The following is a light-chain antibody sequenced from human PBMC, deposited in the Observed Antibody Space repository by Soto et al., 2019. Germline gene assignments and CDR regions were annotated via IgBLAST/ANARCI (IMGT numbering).Light chain of an antibody. CDR2: DGS. V-gene: IGKV1-5*01. J-gene: IGKJ1*01. CDR1: QRISNL. Sequence: DIQMTQSPSTLSASVGDRVTLTCRASQRISNLLAWYQQRPGEAPNLLIFDGSNLEPGVPSRFSGSGSGAEFTLTISSLLPEDFATYYCQQYTSFSPWTFGPGTKVEI. CDR3: QQYTSFSPWT.